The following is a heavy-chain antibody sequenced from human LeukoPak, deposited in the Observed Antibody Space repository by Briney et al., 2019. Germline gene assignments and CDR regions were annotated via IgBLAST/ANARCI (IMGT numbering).Heavy chain of an antibody. CDR3: ARDKPPWELLPFDY. CDR1: GFTFSSYA. D-gene: IGHD1-26*01. V-gene: IGHV3-7*01. CDR2: IKQDGSEK. J-gene: IGHJ4*02. Sequence: GGSLRLSCAASGFTFSSYAMSWVRQAPGKGLEWVANIKQDGSEKYYVDSVKGRFTISRDNAKNSLYLQMNSLRAEDTAVYYCARDKPPWELLPFDYWGQGTLVTVSS.